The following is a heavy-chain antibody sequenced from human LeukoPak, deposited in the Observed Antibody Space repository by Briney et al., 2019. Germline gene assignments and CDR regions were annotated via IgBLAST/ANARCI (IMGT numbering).Heavy chain of an antibody. CDR2: INPSGGGT. D-gene: IGHD2-2*01. CDR1: GYTFTSYD. J-gene: IGHJ6*03. CDR3: ARGYCSSTSCFLYYYYMDV. Sequence: EASVKVSCKASGYTFTSYDINWVRQATGQGLEWMGLINPSGGGTSYAQNFQGRVTMTRDTSTSTVYMELSSLRSEDTAVYYCARGYCSSTSCFLYYYYMDVWGKGTTVTVSS. V-gene: IGHV1-46*01.